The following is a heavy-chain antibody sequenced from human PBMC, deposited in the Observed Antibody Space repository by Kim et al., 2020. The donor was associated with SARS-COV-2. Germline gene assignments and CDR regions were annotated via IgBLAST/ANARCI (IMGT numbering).Heavy chain of an antibody. CDR3: MRGDGLYRDTYDFDY. CDR1: GGSISTYF. V-gene: IGHV4-4*07. D-gene: IGHD3-16*01. J-gene: IGHJ4*02. CDR2: IYTRGNT. Sequence: SETLSLTCSVAGGSISTYFWSWSRQPAVKVLEWIGRIYTRGNTNYNPSLNSRVTMSLETSKNQFSLRLSSVTAADTAVYYCMRGDGLYRDTYDFDYWGQGPLVTVSS.